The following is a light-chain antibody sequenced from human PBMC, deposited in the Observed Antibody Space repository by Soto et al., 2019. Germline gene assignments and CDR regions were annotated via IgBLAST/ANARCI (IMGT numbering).Light chain of an antibody. CDR2: GAS. CDR1: QSLSSTY. V-gene: IGKV3-20*01. Sequence: EIVLTQSPGTLSLSPGERATLFCRASQSLSSTYLAWYQQRPGQAPRLLIFGASNRATGIPDRFRGSGSGTCFTLTISRLAPGDFAVYYCQRYGSSSLSFGGGTRVEI. CDR3: QRYGSSSLS. J-gene: IGKJ4*01.